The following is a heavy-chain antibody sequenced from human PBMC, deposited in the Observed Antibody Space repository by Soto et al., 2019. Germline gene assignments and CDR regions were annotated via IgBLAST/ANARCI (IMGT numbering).Heavy chain of an antibody. D-gene: IGHD6-13*01. V-gene: IGHV4-61*01. CDR1: GGSVSSGSYY. CDR2: IYYSGST. Sequence: SETLSLTCTVSGGSVSSGSYYWSWIRQPPGKGLECVGYIYYSGSTNYNPSLKSRVTISVDTSKNQFSLKLSSVTAADTAVYYCARVTSSRGLVRYFDYWGQGTLVTVSS. J-gene: IGHJ4*02. CDR3: ARVTSSRGLVRYFDY.